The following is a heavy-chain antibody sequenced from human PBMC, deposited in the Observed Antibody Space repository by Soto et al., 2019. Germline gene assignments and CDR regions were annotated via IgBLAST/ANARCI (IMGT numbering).Heavy chain of an antibody. Sequence: QVQLVESGGGVVQPGKSLRLSCAVSGLTFSRYGMHWVRQAPGKGLEWVAVIWYDGSNKYYADSVKGRFTISRDNSKKILYLQMNSLRVEDTAVYYCAGEYYYDENGLDVWGQGTTVTVSS. J-gene: IGHJ6*02. D-gene: IGHD3-22*01. CDR1: GLTFSRYG. CDR3: AGEYYYDENGLDV. V-gene: IGHV3-33*01. CDR2: IWYDGSNK.